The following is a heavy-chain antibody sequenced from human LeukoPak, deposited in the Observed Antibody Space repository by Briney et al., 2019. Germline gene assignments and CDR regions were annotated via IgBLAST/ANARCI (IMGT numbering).Heavy chain of an antibody. D-gene: IGHD3-22*01. Sequence: ASVKVSCKASGYTFTGYYMHWVRQAPGQGLEWMGWINPTSGGTNYAQKFQGRVNMTRDTSISTAYMELSRLRSDDTRMYYCYSYDSSGYPDAFDIWGQGTMVTVSS. J-gene: IGHJ3*02. CDR1: GYTFTGYY. CDR3: YSYDSSGYPDAFDI. V-gene: IGHV1-2*02. CDR2: INPTSGGT.